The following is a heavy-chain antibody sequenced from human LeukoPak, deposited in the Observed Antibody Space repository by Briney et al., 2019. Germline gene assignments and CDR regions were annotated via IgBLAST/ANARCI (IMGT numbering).Heavy chain of an antibody. CDR1: GFTFSTYA. CDR3: VKEGFGS. Sequence: GGSLRLSCAASGFTFSTYAMSWVRQAPGKGLEWVSIISGRDGYTHYADAVKGRSTISRDNSKNTLYLQMNSLRAEDTAVYYCVKEGFGSWGQGTLVTVSS. J-gene: IGHJ4*02. V-gene: IGHV3-23*01. CDR2: ISGRDGYT.